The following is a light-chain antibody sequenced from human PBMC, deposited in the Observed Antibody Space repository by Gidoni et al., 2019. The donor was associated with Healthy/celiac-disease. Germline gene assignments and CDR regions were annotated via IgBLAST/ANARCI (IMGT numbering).Light chain of an antibody. CDR3: QSYDSRLSGWV. CDR1: SSNIGAGYD. Sequence: QSVLTQPPSVSGAPGQRDTISCTGSSSNIGAGYDVHWYQQFPGTAPKLLIYSNSNRPSGVPDRFSGSKSGTSASLAITGLQAEDEADYYCQSYDSRLSGWVFGGGTKLTVL. CDR2: SNS. J-gene: IGLJ3*02. V-gene: IGLV1-40*01.